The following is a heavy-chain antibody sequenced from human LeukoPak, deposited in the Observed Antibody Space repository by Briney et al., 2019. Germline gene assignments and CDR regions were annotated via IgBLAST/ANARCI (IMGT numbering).Heavy chain of an antibody. D-gene: IGHD3/OR15-3a*01. V-gene: IGHV3-30*02. J-gene: IGHJ2*01. CDR2: IRYDGSNK. CDR3: AKDWTGTKPFDL. Sequence: GGSLRLSCAASGFSFNNYGIHWVRQAPGKGLEWVAFIRYDGSNKYYADSVKGRFTISRDNSKNTLYLQMDSLRAEDTAVYYCAKDWTGTKPFDLWGRGTLVTVSS. CDR1: GFSFNNYG.